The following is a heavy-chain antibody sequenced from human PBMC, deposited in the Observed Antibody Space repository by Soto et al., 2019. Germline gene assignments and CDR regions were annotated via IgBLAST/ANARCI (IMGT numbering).Heavy chain of an antibody. V-gene: IGHV4-34*01. Sequence: SETLSLTCAVYGGSFSGYYWSWIRQPPGKGLEWIGEINHSGSTNYNPSLKSRVTISVDTSKNQFSQKQSSVTAADTAVYYCERGRLVSYDSSGYYLLDYWGQGTPITVSA. J-gene: IGHJ4*02. D-gene: IGHD3-22*01. CDR3: ERGRLVSYDSSGYYLLDY. CDR1: GGSFSGYY. CDR2: INHSGST.